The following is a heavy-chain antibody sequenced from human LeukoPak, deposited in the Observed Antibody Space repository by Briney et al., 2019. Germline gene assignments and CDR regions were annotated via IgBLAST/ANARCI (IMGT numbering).Heavy chain of an antibody. CDR3: AKSAVWGSYRYGHLLFDY. J-gene: IGHJ4*02. Sequence: GGSLRLSCAASGFTFSSYGMHWVRQAPGKGLEWAAVIWYDGSNKYYADSVKGRFTISRDNSKNTLYLQMNSLRAEDTAVYYCAKSAVWGSYRYGHLLFDYWGQGTLVTVSS. D-gene: IGHD3-16*02. CDR2: IWYDGSNK. CDR1: GFTFSSYG. V-gene: IGHV3-33*06.